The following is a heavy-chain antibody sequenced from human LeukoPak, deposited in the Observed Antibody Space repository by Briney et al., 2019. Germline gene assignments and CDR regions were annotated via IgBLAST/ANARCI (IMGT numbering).Heavy chain of an antibody. D-gene: IGHD6-6*01. V-gene: IGHV3-30*03. J-gene: IGHJ4*02. Sequence: GGSLRLSCAASGFTFSSYSMNWVRQAPGKGLEWVAVISYDGSNKYYADSVKGRFTISRDNSKNTLYLQMNSLRAEDTAVYYCARGGSPYYFDYWGQGTLVTVSS. CDR3: ARGGSPYYFDY. CDR2: ISYDGSNK. CDR1: GFTFSSYS.